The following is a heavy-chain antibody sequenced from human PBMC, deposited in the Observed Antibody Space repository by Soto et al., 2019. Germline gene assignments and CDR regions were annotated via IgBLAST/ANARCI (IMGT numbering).Heavy chain of an antibody. CDR2: IYYSGST. J-gene: IGHJ3*02. V-gene: IGHV4-61*01. CDR1: GGSVSSGSYY. Sequence: SETLSLTCTVSGGSVSSGSYYWSWLRQPPGKGLEWIGYIYYSGSTNYNPSLKSRVTISEDTSKNQFSLKLFAVTAADTAVSYCARGLVVAFFDAFDIWGQGTMVTV. D-gene: IGHD3-22*01. CDR3: ARGLVVAFFDAFDI.